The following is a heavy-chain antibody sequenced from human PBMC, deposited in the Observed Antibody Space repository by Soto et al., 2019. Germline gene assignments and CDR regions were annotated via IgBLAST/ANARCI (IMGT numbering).Heavy chain of an antibody. CDR2: ISAYNGNT. CDR3: ARASTVTNYYYMDV. Sequence: ASVKLSCTASGYTYTSHGISWVRQAPGQGLEWVGWISAYNGNTNYAQKLQGRVTISVDTSKNQFSLKLSSVTAADTAVYYCARASTVTNYYYMDVWGKGTTVTVSS. CDR1: GYTYTSHG. V-gene: IGHV1-18*01. D-gene: IGHD4-17*01. J-gene: IGHJ6*03.